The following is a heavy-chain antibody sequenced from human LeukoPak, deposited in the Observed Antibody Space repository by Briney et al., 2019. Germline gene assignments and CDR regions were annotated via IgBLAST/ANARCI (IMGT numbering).Heavy chain of an antibody. Sequence: GGSLRLSCAASGFTFSSYAMSWVRQAPGKGLEWVSAISGSGGSTYYADSVKGRFTISRDNSKNTLYLQMNSLRAEDTAVYFCARDTGGCSGGTCYSNLYDYWGQGTLVTVSS. J-gene: IGHJ4*02. D-gene: IGHD2-15*01. V-gene: IGHV3-23*01. CDR1: GFTFSSYA. CDR3: ARDTGGCSGGTCYSNLYDY. CDR2: ISGSGGST.